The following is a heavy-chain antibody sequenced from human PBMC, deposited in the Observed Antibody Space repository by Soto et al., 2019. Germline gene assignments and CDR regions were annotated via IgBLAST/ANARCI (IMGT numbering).Heavy chain of an antibody. D-gene: IGHD3-10*01. CDR3: ARGEKLLWFGDYYYYYGMDV. Sequence: ASVKVSCKASGYTFTGYYMHWVRQAPGQGLEWMGWINPNSGGTNYAQKFQGWVTMTRDTSISTAYMELSRLRSDDTAVYYCARGEKLLWFGDYYYYYGMDVWGQGTTVT. CDR1: GYTFTGYY. J-gene: IGHJ6*02. CDR2: INPNSGGT. V-gene: IGHV1-2*04.